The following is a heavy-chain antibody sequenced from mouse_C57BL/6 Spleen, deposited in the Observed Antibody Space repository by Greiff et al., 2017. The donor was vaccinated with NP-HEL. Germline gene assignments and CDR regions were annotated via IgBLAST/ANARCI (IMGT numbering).Heavy chain of an antibody. CDR2: IDPSDSYT. CDR3: ASRSYDYDDYAMDY. Sequence: QVQLKQPGAELVRPGTSVKLSCKASGYTFTSYWMHWVKQRPGQGLEWIGVIDPSDSYTNYNQKFKGKATLTVDTSSSTAYMQLSSLTSEDSAVYYCASRSYDYDDYAMDYWGQGTSVTVSS. V-gene: IGHV1-59*01. CDR1: GYTFTSYW. J-gene: IGHJ4*01. D-gene: IGHD2-4*01.